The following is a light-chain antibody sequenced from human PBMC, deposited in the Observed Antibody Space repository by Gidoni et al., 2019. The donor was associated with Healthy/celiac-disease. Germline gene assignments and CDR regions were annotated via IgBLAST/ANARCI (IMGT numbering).Light chain of an antibody. Sequence: DIQMTQSPSSLSASVGDRVTSTCQASQDISNYLNWYQQKPGKAPKLLIYDASNLETGVPSRLSGSGSGTDFTFTISSLQPEDIATYYCQQYERRFTFGPGTKVDIK. J-gene: IGKJ3*01. CDR3: QQYERRFT. V-gene: IGKV1-33*01. CDR1: QDISNY. CDR2: DAS.